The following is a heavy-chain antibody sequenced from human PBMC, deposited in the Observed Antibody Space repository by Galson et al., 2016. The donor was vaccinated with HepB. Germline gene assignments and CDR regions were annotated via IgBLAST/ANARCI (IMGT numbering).Heavy chain of an antibody. V-gene: IGHV3-33*01. CDR2: IWYDGSTT. D-gene: IGHD6-25*01. CDR3: ARDPGSSGRACYLDF. Sequence: SLRLSCAVSGFTLSGHALHWVRQAPGRGLECVAIIWYDGSTTYYANSVKDRFTISRDTSKNTLYLQMNSLRVEDTAIYYCARDPGSSGRACYLDFWGQGTLATVSS. J-gene: IGHJ4*02. CDR1: GFTLSGHA.